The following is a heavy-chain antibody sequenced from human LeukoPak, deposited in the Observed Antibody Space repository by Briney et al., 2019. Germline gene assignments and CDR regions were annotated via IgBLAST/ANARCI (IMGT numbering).Heavy chain of an antibody. CDR1: GFAFSSYA. V-gene: IGHV3-30*04. J-gene: IGHJ4*02. CDR2: ISYDGITE. Sequence: GGSLRLSCAASGFAFSSYAMHWVRQAPGKGLEWVAIISYDGITEDYSDSVKGRFSISRDNSKNTLYLQMNSLRAEDTAVYYCARDTVISSMDFDSWGQGTLVTVSS. D-gene: IGHD3-16*02. CDR3: ARDTVISSMDFDS.